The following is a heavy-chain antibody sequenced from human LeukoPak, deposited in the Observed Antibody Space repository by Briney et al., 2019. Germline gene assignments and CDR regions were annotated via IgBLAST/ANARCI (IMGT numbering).Heavy chain of an antibody. CDR1: GFTLSSYG. D-gene: IGHD4-23*01. CDR2: IRYDGSNK. Sequence: GESLTLSCAASGFTLSSYGMHWVRQAPGRGLEWVAFIRYDGSNKYYADSVNGRFTISRDNSKKTLYLQMNSLRAEDTAVYYCAKDYGGNSNWYFDLWGRGTLVTVSS. CDR3: AKDYGGNSNWYFDL. J-gene: IGHJ2*01. V-gene: IGHV3-30*02.